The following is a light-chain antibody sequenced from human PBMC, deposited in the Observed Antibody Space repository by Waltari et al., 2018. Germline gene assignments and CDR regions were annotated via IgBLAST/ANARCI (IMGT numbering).Light chain of an antibody. Sequence: AIQLTQSPSSLPASVGARVTITCRASQGISSALAWYQQKPGKAPKLLFYDASSLESGVPSRFSGSGSGTDFTLTISSLQPEDFATYYCQQFNSYPITFGQGTRLEIK. CDR1: QGISSA. V-gene: IGKV1-13*02. CDR3: QQFNSYPIT. J-gene: IGKJ5*01. CDR2: DAS.